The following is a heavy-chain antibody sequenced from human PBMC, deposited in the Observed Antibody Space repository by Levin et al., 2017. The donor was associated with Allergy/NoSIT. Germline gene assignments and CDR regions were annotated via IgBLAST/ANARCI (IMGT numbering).Heavy chain of an antibody. CDR1: GFTFGAYW. CDR2: INGEGDSA. J-gene: IGHJ4*02. V-gene: IGHV3-74*03. D-gene: IGHD2-15*01. CDR3: ARAQHSFGHTGDS. Sequence: GGSLRLSCGASGFTFGAYWMHWVRQAPGEGLLWVSRINGEGDSAEYADSVKGRFTISRDNAKSTVYLQMNSLRAEDTAVYYCARAQHSFGHTGDSWGQGTLVTVSS.